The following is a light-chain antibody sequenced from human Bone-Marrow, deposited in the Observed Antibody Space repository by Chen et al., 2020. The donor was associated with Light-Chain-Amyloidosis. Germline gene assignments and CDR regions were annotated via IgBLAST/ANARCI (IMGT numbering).Light chain of an antibody. CDR1: NIGSTS. J-gene: IGLJ3*02. CDR3: QVWDRSSDRPV. V-gene: IGLV3-21*02. CDR2: DDS. Sequence: SHVRPQPYTVSAAPGQTATIACGGNNIGSTSVHWYQQTPGQAPLLVVYDDSDRPSGIPERLSGSNSGNTATLTISRVEAGDEADYYCQVWDRSSDRPVFGGGTKLTVL.